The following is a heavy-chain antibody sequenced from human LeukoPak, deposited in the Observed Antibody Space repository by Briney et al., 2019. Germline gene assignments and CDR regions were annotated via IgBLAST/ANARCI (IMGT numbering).Heavy chain of an antibody. CDR2: IIPILGVT. CDR1: GGTFTRYA. D-gene: IGHD6-19*01. V-gene: IGHV1-69*04. J-gene: IGHJ5*02. CDR3: ARDPQWPQNWFDP. Sequence: ASVKVSCKASGGTFTRYAISWVRQAPGQGLEWMGRIIPILGVTDYSQKFQGRVTITADKSTSTAYMELSSLRSEDTAMDYCARDPQWPQNWFDPWGQGTLVTVSS.